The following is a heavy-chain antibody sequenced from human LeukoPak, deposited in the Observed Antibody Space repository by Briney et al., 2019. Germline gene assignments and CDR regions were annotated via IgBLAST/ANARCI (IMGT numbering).Heavy chain of an antibody. CDR2: TYYRSKWYN. CDR1: GDSVSSSSAA. Sequence: SQTLSLTCAISGDSVSSSSAAWNWIRQSPSRGLEWLGRTYYRSKWYNDYAVKSRITINPDTSKNQFSLQLNSVTPEDTAVYYCARGYDILTGYYVDYYYYGMDVWGKGTTVTVSS. D-gene: IGHD3-9*01. V-gene: IGHV6-1*01. CDR3: ARGYDILTGYYVDYYYYGMDV. J-gene: IGHJ6*04.